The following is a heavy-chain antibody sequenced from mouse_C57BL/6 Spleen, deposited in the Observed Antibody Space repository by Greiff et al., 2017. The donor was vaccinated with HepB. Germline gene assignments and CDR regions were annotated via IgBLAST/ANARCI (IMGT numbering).Heavy chain of an antibody. CDR3: ATYGYYLDYAMDY. CDR1: GYTFTSYW. J-gene: IGHJ4*01. Sequence: QVQLQQPGAELVKPGASVKVSCKASGYTFTSYWMHWVKQRPGQGLEWIGRIHPSDSDTNYNQKFKGKATLTVDKSYSTAYMQLSCLTSEDSAVYYCATYGYYLDYAMDYWGQGTSVTVSS. V-gene: IGHV1-74*01. CDR2: IHPSDSDT. D-gene: IGHD2-3*01.